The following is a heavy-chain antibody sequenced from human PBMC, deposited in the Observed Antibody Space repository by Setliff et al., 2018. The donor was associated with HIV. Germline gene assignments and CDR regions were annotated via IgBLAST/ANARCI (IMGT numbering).Heavy chain of an antibody. CDR2: IIPMYGPA. J-gene: IGHJ6*04. CDR1: GDTFRTDA. CDR3: ARDGGPGSGWGDYSYYYSMDV. Sequence: ASVKVSCKTSGDTFRTDAISWMRQAPGQGLEWMGGIIPMYGPAHYAQKFQGRVTITRDASASTAYMELSSLRFEDTAVYYCARDGGPGSGWGDYSYYYSMDVWGKGTTVTVSS. V-gene: IGHV1-69*05. D-gene: IGHD6-19*01.